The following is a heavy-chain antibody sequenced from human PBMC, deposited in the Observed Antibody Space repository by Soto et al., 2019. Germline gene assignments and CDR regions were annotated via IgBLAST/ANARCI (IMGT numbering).Heavy chain of an antibody. CDR3: AASYCSSTSCYGTNYYYYGMDV. CDR1: GFAFTSSA. V-gene: IGHV1-58*01. Sequence: ASVKVSCKASGFAFTSSAVQRVRQARGQRLEWIGWIVVGSGNTNYAQKFQERVTITRDMSTSTAYMELSSLRSEDTAVYYCAASYCSSTSCYGTNYYYYGMDVWGQGTTVTVSS. CDR2: IVVGSGNT. D-gene: IGHD2-2*01. J-gene: IGHJ6*02.